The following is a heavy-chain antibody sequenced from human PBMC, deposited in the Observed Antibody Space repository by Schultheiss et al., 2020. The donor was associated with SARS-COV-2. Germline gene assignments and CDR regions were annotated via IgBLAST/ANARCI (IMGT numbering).Heavy chain of an antibody. CDR3: ARIPGAWGWYDP. CDR2: INPNSGGT. V-gene: IGHV1-2*02. Sequence: ASVKVSCKASGYTFTGYYMHWVRQAPGQGLEWMGWINPNSGGTNYAQKFQGRVTMTRDTSISTAYMELRRLRSDDTAVYYCARIPGAWGWYDPWGQGTLVTVSS. J-gene: IGHJ5*02. CDR1: GYTFTGYY. D-gene: IGHD3-16*01.